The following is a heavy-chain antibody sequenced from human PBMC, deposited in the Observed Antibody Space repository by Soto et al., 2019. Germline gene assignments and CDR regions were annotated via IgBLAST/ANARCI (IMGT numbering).Heavy chain of an antibody. J-gene: IGHJ5*02. Sequence: QVQLVQSGAEVKRPGASVKVSCKASGYTFTNYYIHWVRQAPGQGLEWMGIIQPGSGTTTYSERLQGRLTLTSDTSTTTVHMELTGLTTDDTAVYYCARDTRDVATRDYWFDPWGQGTLVTVSS. V-gene: IGHV1-46*01. CDR3: ARDTRDVATRDYWFDP. CDR2: IQPGSGTT. D-gene: IGHD5-12*01. CDR1: GYTFTNYY.